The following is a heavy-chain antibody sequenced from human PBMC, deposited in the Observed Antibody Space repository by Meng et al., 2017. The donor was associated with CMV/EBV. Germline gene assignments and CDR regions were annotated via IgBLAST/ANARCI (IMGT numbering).Heavy chain of an antibody. Sequence: PLQESGPRLVKPSETLSLPCTVSGGSISSYYWSWLRQPAGKGLEWIGRIYTSGSTNYNPSLKSRVTMSVDTSKNQFSLKLSSVTAADTAVYYCARVLRWNGVIDYWGQGTLVTVSS. J-gene: IGHJ4*02. CDR3: ARVLRWNGVIDY. D-gene: IGHD4-23*01. V-gene: IGHV4-4*07. CDR1: GGSISSYY. CDR2: IYTSGST.